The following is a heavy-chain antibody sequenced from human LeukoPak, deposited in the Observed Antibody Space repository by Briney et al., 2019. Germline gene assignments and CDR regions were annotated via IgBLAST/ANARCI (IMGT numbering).Heavy chain of an antibody. CDR2: ISSSTTHT. CDR1: GFAFNEYY. D-gene: IGHD2-21*01. CDR3: ARTIVASFYSDF. Sequence: PGGSLRLSCAASGFAFNEYYMSWIRQAPGKGLEWVSYISSSTTHTRYAESVNGRFSISRDNVKRSLHLEMNSLRADDTAVYYWARTIVASFYSDFWGQGTLVIVSS. J-gene: IGHJ4*02. V-gene: IGHV3-11*03.